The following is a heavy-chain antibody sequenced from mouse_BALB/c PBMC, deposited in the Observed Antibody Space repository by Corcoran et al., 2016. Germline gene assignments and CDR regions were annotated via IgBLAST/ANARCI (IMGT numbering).Heavy chain of an antibody. Sequence: EVQLQQSGAELVKPGASVKLSCTASGFNIKDTYMHWVKQRPEQGLEWIGRIDPANGNTKYDPKFQGKATITADTSSNTAYLQLSSLTSEDTAVYYCALTGPHWYFDVWGAGTTVTVSS. CDR2: IDPANGNT. D-gene: IGHD4-1*01. J-gene: IGHJ1*01. CDR3: ALTGPHWYFDV. CDR1: GFNIKDTY. V-gene: IGHV14-3*02.